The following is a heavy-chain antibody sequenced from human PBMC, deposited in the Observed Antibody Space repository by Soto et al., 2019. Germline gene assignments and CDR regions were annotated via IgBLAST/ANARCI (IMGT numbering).Heavy chain of an antibody. CDR3: ARDYYYSSGYYYYYYGMDV. Sequence: ASVKVSCKASGYTFTSYGISWVRQAPGQGLEWMGWISAYNGNTNYAQKLQGRVTMTTDTSTSTAYMELRSLRSDDTAVYYCARDYYYSSGYYYYYYGMDVWGQGTTVTVS. D-gene: IGHD3-22*01. J-gene: IGHJ6*02. CDR2: ISAYNGNT. CDR1: GYTFTSYG. V-gene: IGHV1-18*01.